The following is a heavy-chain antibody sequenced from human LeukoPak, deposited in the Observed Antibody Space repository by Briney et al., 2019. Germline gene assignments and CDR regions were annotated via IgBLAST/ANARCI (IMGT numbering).Heavy chain of an antibody. Sequence: SETLSLTCAVYGGSFSGYYWSWIRQPPGKGLEWIGEISHSGSTNYNPSLKSRVTISVDTSKNQFSLKLSSVTAADTAVYYCARGGGNSGFDYWGQGTLVTVSS. J-gene: IGHJ4*02. V-gene: IGHV4-34*01. CDR3: ARGGGNSGFDY. CDR2: ISHSGST. D-gene: IGHD4-23*01. CDR1: GGSFSGYY.